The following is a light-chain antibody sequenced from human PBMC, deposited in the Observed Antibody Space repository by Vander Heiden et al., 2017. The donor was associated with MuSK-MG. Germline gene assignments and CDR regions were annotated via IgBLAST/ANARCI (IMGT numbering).Light chain of an antibody. CDR1: QSISGF. V-gene: IGKV1-39*01. Sequence: DIQMTQSPSSLSASVGDRVTITCRASQSISGFLNWYQQKPGKAPKLLIYAASNLQSGVASRFSGSGSGTDFTLTISSLQPEDFAPYYCQQSDNTPMYTFGQGTKLEI. CDR2: AAS. J-gene: IGKJ2*01. CDR3: QQSDNTPMYT.